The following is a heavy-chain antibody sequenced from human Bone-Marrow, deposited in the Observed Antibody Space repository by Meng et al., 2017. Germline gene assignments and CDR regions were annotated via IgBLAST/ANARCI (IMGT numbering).Heavy chain of an antibody. V-gene: IGHV4-59*12. CDR1: GGSISSDY. CDR2: ISYSGST. Sequence: VQLQESGPGRVNPSETLSFTCAVSGGSISSDYWSWIRQPPGKGLEWIGYISYSGSTNYNPSLKSRVTISVDKSKNQFSLKLSSVTAADTAVYYCARARGIAVAEPWDYWGQGTLVTVSS. CDR3: ARARGIAVAEPWDY. D-gene: IGHD6-19*01. J-gene: IGHJ4*02.